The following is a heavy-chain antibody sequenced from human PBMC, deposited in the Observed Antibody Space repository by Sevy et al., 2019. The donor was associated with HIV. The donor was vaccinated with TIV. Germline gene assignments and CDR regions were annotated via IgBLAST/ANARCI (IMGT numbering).Heavy chain of an antibody. CDR1: GFTFDSYA. J-gene: IGHJ6*02. CDR2: ISGSALTT. Sequence: GGSLRLSCAASGFTFDSYAMNWVRQAPGKGLEWVSAISGSALTTYYADSVKGRFTISRDNSKNTLYLQMNSLRAEDTAIYYCAKDVDSKPGRMDVWGQGTTVTVSS. V-gene: IGHV3-23*01. CDR3: AKDVDSKPGRMDV. D-gene: IGHD3-9*01.